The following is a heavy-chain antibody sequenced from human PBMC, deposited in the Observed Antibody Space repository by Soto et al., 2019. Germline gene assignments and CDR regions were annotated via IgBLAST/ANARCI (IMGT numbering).Heavy chain of an antibody. CDR3: ARVSGGWFDP. Sequence: EVQLVESGGGLVKRGGSLRLSCAASGFTFSSYSMNWVRQAPGKGLEWVSSISSSSSYIYYADSVKGRFTISRDNAKNSLYLQMNSLRAEDTAVYYCARVSGGWFDPWGQGTLVTVSS. CDR2: ISSSSSYI. D-gene: IGHD3-10*01. V-gene: IGHV3-21*01. J-gene: IGHJ5*02. CDR1: GFTFSSYS.